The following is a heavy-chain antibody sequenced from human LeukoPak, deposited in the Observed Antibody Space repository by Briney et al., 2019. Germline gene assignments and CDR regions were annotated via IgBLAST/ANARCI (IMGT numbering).Heavy chain of an antibody. CDR3: ARGLHYDYVWGSYPQYYFDY. CDR1: GFTFTSSA. D-gene: IGHD3-16*02. CDR2: IVVGSGNT. Sequence: GTSVKVSCKASGFTFTSSAVQWVRQARGQRLEWIGWIVVGSGNTNYAQKFQGRVTITADESTSTAYMELSSLRSEDTAVYYCARGLHYDYVWGSYPQYYFDYWGQGTLVTVSS. V-gene: IGHV1-58*01. J-gene: IGHJ4*02.